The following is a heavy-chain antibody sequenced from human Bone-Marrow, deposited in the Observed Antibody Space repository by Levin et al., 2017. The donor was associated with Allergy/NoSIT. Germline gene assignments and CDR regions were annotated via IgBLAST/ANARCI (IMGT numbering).Heavy chain of an antibody. CDR3: TTSTTPTF. V-gene: IGHV3-15*01. CDR1: GFHFTAAW. CDR2: IRSNTDGGTA. Sequence: LSLTCVASGFHFTAAWMSWVRQTPGKGLEWVGRIRSNTDGGTADYAAAVKGRFTFVRADSENTLYLQMKTLRIEDTGVYYCTTSTTPTFWGQGTRVTVSS. D-gene: IGHD4-17*01. J-gene: IGHJ4*02.